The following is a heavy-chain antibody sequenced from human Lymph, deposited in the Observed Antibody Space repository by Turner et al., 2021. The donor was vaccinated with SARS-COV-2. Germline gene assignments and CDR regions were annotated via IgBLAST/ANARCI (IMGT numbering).Heavy chain of an antibody. CDR3: ARPLTSYYFYGMDV. CDR2: ISGSGGST. CDR1: GFTFSSYA. V-gene: IGHV3-23*01. D-gene: IGHD3-9*01. J-gene: IGHJ6*02. Sequence: EVQLLESGGGLVQPGGSLRLSCAASGFTFSSYAMSWVRQAPGKVLELVSTISGSGGSTYYADSVKCRFTISRDNAKNSLYLQMNSLRAEDTAVYYCARPLTSYYFYGMDVWGQGTTVTVSS.